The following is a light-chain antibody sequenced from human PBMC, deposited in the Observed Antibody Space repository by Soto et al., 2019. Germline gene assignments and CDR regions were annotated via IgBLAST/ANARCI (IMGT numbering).Light chain of an antibody. V-gene: IGKV3-15*01. Sequence: EIVMTQSPATLSVSPGERATLSCRASQSVGSNLAWYQQKPGQAPRLLIYGASTRANGIPARFSGTGSGTEFTLTIXSLQSDDFALYYCQQYTKWPRFGPGTKVDI. CDR2: GAS. CDR1: QSVGSN. J-gene: IGKJ3*01. CDR3: QQYTKWPR.